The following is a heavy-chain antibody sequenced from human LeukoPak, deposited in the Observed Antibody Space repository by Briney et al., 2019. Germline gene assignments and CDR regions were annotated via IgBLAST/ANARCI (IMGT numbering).Heavy chain of an antibody. D-gene: IGHD3-10*01. V-gene: IGHV3-23*01. Sequence: PGGSLRLSCAASGFPFSSYAMTWVRQAPGKGLEWVSTISSSGGTTYYADSVKGRFTISRDNSKNTLYLQMNSLRAEDTALYYCAKSPRGSRIDYWGQGTLVTVSS. J-gene: IGHJ4*02. CDR2: ISSSGGTT. CDR3: AKSPRGSRIDY. CDR1: GFPFSSYA.